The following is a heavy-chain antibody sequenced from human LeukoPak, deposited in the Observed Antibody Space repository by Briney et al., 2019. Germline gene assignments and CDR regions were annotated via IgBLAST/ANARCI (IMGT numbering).Heavy chain of an antibody. CDR2: VSNDGRDK. J-gene: IGHJ4*02. CDR1: GFTFNAYA. Sequence: GGSLRLSCAASGFTFNAYAMHWVRQAPGKGLEWVAVVSNDGRDKHYADSVKGRFAISRDNSENTLYLQMNTLRAEDMAVYYCARDRNSPAKYYFDYWGQGTLVTVSS. V-gene: IGHV3-30*01. D-gene: IGHD4-23*01. CDR3: ARDRNSPAKYYFDY.